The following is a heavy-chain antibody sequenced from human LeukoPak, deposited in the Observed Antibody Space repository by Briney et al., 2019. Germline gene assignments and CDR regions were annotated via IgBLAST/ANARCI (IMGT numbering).Heavy chain of an antibody. CDR2: IRYDGSNK. CDR1: GFTFSSYG. J-gene: IGHJ4*02. CDR3: AKPGGTSGSATDY. D-gene: IGHD6-19*01. V-gene: IGHV3-30*02. Sequence: GGSLRLSCAAAGFTFSSYGIHWVRQAPGKVLEWVAFIRYDGSNKYYADSVKGRFTISRDNSKNTLYLQMNSLRAEDTAVYYCAKPGGTSGSATDYWGQGNLVTVSS.